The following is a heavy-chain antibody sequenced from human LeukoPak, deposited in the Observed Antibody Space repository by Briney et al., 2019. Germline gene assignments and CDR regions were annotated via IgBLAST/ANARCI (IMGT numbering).Heavy chain of an antibody. CDR3: AEGDGDYGFDY. CDR2: INPNSGGT. Sequence: ASVTVSCKASGYTFTGYYMHWVRQAPGQGLAWMGWINPNSGGTNYAQKFQGRVTMTRDTSISTAYMELSRLRSDDTAVYCCAEGDGDYGFDYWGQGTLVTVSS. D-gene: IGHD4-17*01. V-gene: IGHV1-2*02. J-gene: IGHJ4*02. CDR1: GYTFTGYY.